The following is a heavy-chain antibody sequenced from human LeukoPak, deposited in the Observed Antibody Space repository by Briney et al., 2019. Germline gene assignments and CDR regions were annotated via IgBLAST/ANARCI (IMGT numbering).Heavy chain of an antibody. V-gene: IGHV1-69*04. CDR1: GGTFSSYA. D-gene: IGHD5-24*01. CDR2: IIPILGIA. Sequence: SVKVSCKASGGTFSSYAISWVRQAPGQGLEWMGRIIPILGIANYAQKLQGRVTITADKSTSTAYMELSSLRSEDTAVYYCARRARGELGRGGYNPPYYFDYWGQGTLVTVSS. J-gene: IGHJ4*02. CDR3: ARRARGELGRGGYNPPYYFDY.